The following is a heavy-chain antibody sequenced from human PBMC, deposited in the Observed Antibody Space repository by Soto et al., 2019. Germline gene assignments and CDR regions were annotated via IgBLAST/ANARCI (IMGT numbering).Heavy chain of an antibody. CDR2: INAGNGNT. CDR3: ARVVMGFTGSGSWSAFDI. Sequence: XSVKVSCKASGYSFTSYAMHWVRQAPGQRLEWMGWINAGNGNTKYSQKFQGRVTITRDTSASTAYMELSSLRSEDTAVYYCARVVMGFTGSGSWSAFDIWGKGTMVTVSS. V-gene: IGHV1-3*01. CDR1: GYSFTSYA. D-gene: IGHD1-26*01. J-gene: IGHJ3*02.